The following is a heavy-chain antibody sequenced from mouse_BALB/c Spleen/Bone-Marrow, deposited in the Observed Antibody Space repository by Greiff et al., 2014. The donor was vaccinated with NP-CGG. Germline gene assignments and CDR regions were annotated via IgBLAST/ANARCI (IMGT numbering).Heavy chain of an antibody. Sequence: QVQLQQSGPGLVAPSQSLSITCTVSGFSLTSYGVSWVRQPPGKGLEWLGVIWGDGSTNYHSALISRLSISKDNSKSQDFLKLISRQTYDAAAYYYAEGAPYLDWFAYWGQGTLLTVSS. V-gene: IGHV2-3*01. CDR3: AEGAPYLDWFAY. J-gene: IGHJ3*01. CDR2: IWGDGST. CDR1: GFSLTSYG. D-gene: IGHD3-1*01.